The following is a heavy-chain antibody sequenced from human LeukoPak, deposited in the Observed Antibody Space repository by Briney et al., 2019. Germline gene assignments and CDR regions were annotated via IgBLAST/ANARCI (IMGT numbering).Heavy chain of an antibody. V-gene: IGHV4-34*12. CDR2: IIHSGST. CDR3: ARDLPPLYYGSASYCPG. Sequence: SVTLSLTCAVYGGSFSGYYWSWIRQPPGKGLEWIGEIIHSGSTNYNPSLRSRATLSVDTSKNQCSLKLSSVPAADTAVYYCARDLPPLYYGSASYCPGWGQGTLVTVSS. D-gene: IGHD3-10*01. J-gene: IGHJ4*02. CDR1: GGSFSGYY.